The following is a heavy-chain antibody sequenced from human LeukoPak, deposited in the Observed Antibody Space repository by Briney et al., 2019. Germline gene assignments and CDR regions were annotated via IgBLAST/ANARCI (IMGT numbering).Heavy chain of an antibody. CDR3: SRGGSPFY. CDR2: INGDGSRT. V-gene: IGHV3-74*01. CDR1: GFTFSNSW. J-gene: IGHJ4*02. Sequence: TGGSLRLSCAASGFTFSNSWMHWVRHAPGKGLVWVSRINGDGSRTGYADSVKGRFTVSRDNARNTLYLQMNSLRAEDTAVYYCSRGGSPFYWGQGTLVTVSS. D-gene: IGHD3-10*01.